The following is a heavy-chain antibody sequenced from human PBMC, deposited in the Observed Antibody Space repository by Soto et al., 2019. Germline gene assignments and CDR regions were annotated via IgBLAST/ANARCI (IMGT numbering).Heavy chain of an antibody. J-gene: IGHJ4*02. CDR3: ARCLDYGGKSGHFDY. CDR1: GGSCSGYY. D-gene: IGHD4-17*01. CDR2: INHSGST. V-gene: IGHV4-34*01. Sequence: SETLSLTCAVYGGSCSGYYWSWIRQPPGKGLEWIGEINHSGSTNYNPSLKSRVTISVDTSKNQFSLKLSSVTAADTAVYYCARCLDYGGKSGHFDYWGQGTLVTVSS.